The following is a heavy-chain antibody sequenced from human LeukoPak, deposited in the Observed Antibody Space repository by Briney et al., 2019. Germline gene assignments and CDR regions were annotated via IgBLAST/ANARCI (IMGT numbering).Heavy chain of an antibody. CDR3: ARAHSSGWSLGNWFDP. CDR2: ISGSGGST. CDR1: GFTFSSYA. J-gene: IGHJ5*02. V-gene: IGHV3-23*01. Sequence: PGGSLRLSCAASGFTFSSYAMSWVRQAPGKGLEWVSAISGSGGSTYYADSVKGRFTISRDNSKNTLYLQMNSLRAEDTAVYYCARAHSSGWSLGNWFDPWGQGTLVTVSS. D-gene: IGHD6-19*01.